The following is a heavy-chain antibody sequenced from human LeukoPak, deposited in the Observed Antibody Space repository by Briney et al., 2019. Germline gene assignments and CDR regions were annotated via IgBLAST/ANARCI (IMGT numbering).Heavy chain of an antibody. V-gene: IGHV3-64*01. D-gene: IGHD1-26*01. Sequence: GGSLRLSCAASGFTFSHYAMHWVRQAPGKGLEYVSLISYNGDSTYYTNSVRGRFTISRDNSKNTVFLQMNSLRAEDTGVYYCANRISGSSSWGQGTLVTVSS. CDR1: GFTFSHYA. J-gene: IGHJ5*02. CDR3: ANRISGSSS. CDR2: ISYNGDST.